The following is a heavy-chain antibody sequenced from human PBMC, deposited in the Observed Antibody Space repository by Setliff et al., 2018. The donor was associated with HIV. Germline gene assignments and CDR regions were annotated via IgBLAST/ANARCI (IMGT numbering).Heavy chain of an antibody. V-gene: IGHV3-48*01. CDR2: ISTSSYTI. CDR3: ANMQWASNAWYSFDY. CDR1: GFTFSGFS. J-gene: IGHJ4*02. D-gene: IGHD6-19*01. Sequence: GGSLRLSCAASGFTFSGFSMNWVRQAPGKGLEWVSYISTSSYTINYADSVKGRFTISRDNAKNSLYLQMNNLRAEDTAVYYCANMQWASNAWYSFDYWGQGALVTVSS.